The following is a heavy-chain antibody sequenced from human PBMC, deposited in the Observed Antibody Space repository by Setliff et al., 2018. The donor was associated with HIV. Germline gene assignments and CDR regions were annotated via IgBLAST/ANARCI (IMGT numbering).Heavy chain of an antibody. J-gene: IGHJ6*03. Sequence: GASVKVSCKASGYSFTSYGISWMRQAPGQGLEWMGWISAYNGNTNYAQKVQGRVTMTTDTSTSTAYMELRSLRSDDTAVYYCARFDCSGGSCYSFYYYYYYMDVWGKGTTVTVSS. V-gene: IGHV1-18*01. CDR3: ARFDCSGGSCYSFYYYYYYMDV. D-gene: IGHD2-15*01. CDR2: ISAYNGNT. CDR1: GYSFTSYG.